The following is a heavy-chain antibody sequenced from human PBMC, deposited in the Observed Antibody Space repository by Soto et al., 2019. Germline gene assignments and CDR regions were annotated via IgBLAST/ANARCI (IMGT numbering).Heavy chain of an antibody. Sequence: QVQLVESGGGVVQPGRSLRLSCAASGFTFSSYAMHLVRQAPGKGLEWVAVISYDGSNKYYADSVKGRFTISRDNSKNTLYLQMNSLRAEDTAVYYCASPTDGFYYYGMDVWGQGTTVTVSS. V-gene: IGHV3-30-3*01. J-gene: IGHJ6*01. CDR1: GFTFSSYA. D-gene: IGHD2-2*03. CDR3: ASPTDGFYYYGMDV. CDR2: ISYDGSNK.